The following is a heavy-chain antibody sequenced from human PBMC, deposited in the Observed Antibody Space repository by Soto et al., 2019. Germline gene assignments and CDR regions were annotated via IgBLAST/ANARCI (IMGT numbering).Heavy chain of an antibody. J-gene: IGHJ6*02. V-gene: IGHV1-69*13. CDR3: ARPFGMATIGYYYYGMDV. CDR1: GGTFSSYA. Sequence: ASVKVSCKASGGTFSSYAISWVRQAPGQGLEWMGGIIPIFGTANYAQKFQGRVTITADESTSTAYMELSSLRSEDTAVYYCARPFGMATIGYYYYGMDVWGQGTTVTVSS. D-gene: IGHD5-12*01. CDR2: IIPIFGTA.